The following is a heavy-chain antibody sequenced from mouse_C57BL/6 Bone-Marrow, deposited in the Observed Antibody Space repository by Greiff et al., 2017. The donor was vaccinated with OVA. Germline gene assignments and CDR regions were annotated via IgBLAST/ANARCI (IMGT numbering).Heavy chain of an antibody. V-gene: IGHV5-16*01. Sequence: EVKLMESEGGLVQPGSSMKLSCTASGFTFSDYYMAWVRQVPEKGLEWVANINYDGSSTYYLDSLKSRFIISRDNAKNILYLQMSSLKSEDTATYYCAREGPYDYGYAMDYWGQGTSVTVSS. CDR2: INYDGSST. CDR1: GFTFSDYY. J-gene: IGHJ4*01. CDR3: AREGPYDYGYAMDY. D-gene: IGHD2-4*01.